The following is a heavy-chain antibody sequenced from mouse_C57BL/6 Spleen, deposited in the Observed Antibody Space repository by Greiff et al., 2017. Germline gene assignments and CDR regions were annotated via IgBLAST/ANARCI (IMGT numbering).Heavy chain of an antibody. Sequence: EVQLQQSGPGLVKPSQSLSLTCSVTGYSITSGYYWNWIRQFPGNKLEWMGYISYDGSNNYNPSLKNRISITRDTSKNQFFLKLNSVTTEDTATYYCARGGLYGGYYFDYWGQGTTLTVSS. CDR2: ISYDGSN. J-gene: IGHJ2*01. CDR1: GYSITSGYY. CDR3: ARGGLYGGYYFDY. V-gene: IGHV3-6*01. D-gene: IGHD1-1*02.